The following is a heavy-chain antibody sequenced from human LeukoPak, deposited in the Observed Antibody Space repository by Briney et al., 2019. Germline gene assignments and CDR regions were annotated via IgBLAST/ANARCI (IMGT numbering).Heavy chain of an antibody. Sequence: SVKVSCKASGGTFSSYAISWVRQAPGQGLEWMEGIIPIFGTANYAQKFQGRVTITADECTSTAYMELSSLRSEDTAVYYCARGYIGSSSVPKNYYFDYWGQGTLVTVS. CDR3: ARGYIGSSSVPKNYYFDY. CDR2: IIPIFGTA. D-gene: IGHD3-10*01. CDR1: GGTFSSYA. J-gene: IGHJ4*02. V-gene: IGHV1-69*13.